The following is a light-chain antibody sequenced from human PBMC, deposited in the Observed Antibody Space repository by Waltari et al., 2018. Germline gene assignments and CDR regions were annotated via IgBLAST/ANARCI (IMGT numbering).Light chain of an antibody. V-gene: IGLV2-23*01. Sequence: SALTQPASVSGSPGHSITISCTGSSSDVGNFNLVSWYQLHPGKAPKPLIYEATKRPSGISNRFSGSKSGNTASLTISGLQAEDEADYYCCSYAGSSSPRLFGGGTKLSVL. J-gene: IGLJ3*02. CDR1: SSDVGNFNL. CDR3: CSYAGSSSPRL. CDR2: EAT.